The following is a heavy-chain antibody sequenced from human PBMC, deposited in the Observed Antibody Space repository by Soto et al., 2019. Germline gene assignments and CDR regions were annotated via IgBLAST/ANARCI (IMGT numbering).Heavy chain of an antibody. Sequence: PGGSLRLSCAASGFTVSSNYMSWVRQAPGKGLEWVSVVYCGGITYYEDSVKGRFTISRDNSKNTLYLQMNSLRAEDTAVYYCARDRVESGYPEYFQHWGQGTLVTVSS. CDR2: VYCGGIT. CDR1: GFTVSSNY. CDR3: ARDRVESGYPEYFQH. V-gene: IGHV3-53*01. J-gene: IGHJ1*01. D-gene: IGHD3-22*01.